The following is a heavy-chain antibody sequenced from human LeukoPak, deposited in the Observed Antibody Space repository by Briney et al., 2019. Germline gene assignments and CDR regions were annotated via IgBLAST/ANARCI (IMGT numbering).Heavy chain of an antibody. D-gene: IGHD1-26*01. V-gene: IGHV3-33*01. Sequence: PRGSLRLSCAASGFTFSSYGMHWVRQAPGKGLEWVAVIWYDGSNKYYADSVKGRFTISRDDSKNTLYLQMNSLRAEDTAVYYCARDQVVGATYNYFDYWGQGTLVTVSS. CDR1: GFTFSSYG. CDR3: ARDQVVGATYNYFDY. CDR2: IWYDGSNK. J-gene: IGHJ4*02.